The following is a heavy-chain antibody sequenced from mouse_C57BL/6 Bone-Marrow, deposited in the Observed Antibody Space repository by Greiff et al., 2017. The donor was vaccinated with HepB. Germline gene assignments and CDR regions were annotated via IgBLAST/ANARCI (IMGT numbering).Heavy chain of an antibody. CDR1: GYTFTSYG. D-gene: IGHD1-1*01. V-gene: IGHV1-81*01. CDR3: ARYPYYGSSWFAY. CDR2: IYPRSGNT. J-gene: IGHJ3*01. Sequence: QVHVKQSGAELARPGASVKLSCKASGYTFTSYGISWVKQRTGQGLEWIGEIYPRSGNTYYNEKFKGKATLTADKSSSTAYMELRSLTSEDSAVYFCARYPYYGSSWFAYWGQGTLVTVSA.